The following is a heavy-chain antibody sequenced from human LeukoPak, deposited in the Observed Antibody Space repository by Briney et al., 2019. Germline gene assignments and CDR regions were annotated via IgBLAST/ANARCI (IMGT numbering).Heavy chain of an antibody. D-gene: IGHD2-15*01. Sequence: GESLKISCKGSGYSFTSYWIGWVRQMPGKGLEWMGIIYPGDSATTYSPSFQGQVTISADKSISTAYLQWSSLKASDTAIYYCARRCSCGGCYAEGLDIWGQGTMVTVSS. J-gene: IGHJ3*02. CDR2: IYPGDSAT. CDR3: ARRCSCGGCYAEGLDI. V-gene: IGHV5-51*01. CDR1: GYSFTSYW.